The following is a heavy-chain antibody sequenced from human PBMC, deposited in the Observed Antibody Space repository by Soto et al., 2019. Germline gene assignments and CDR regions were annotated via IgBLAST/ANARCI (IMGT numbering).Heavy chain of an antibody. CDR1: GGYMSNYY. V-gene: IGHV4-59*01. D-gene: IGHD4-17*01. CDR2: VYYSGSN. J-gene: IGHJ1*01. Sequence: PSETLTLTCTLAGGYMSNYYWSWIRPPPGKGRDWIWCVYYSGSNNYHPSLERRVTISVDTSKNQFSLKLSSVPAADTAVYYCTRKQTSTVVTQWGQRTLGTVSS. CDR3: TRKQTSTVVTQ.